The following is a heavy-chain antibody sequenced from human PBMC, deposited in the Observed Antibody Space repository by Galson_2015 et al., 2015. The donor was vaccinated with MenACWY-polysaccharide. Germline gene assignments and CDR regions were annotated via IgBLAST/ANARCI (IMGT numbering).Heavy chain of an antibody. J-gene: IGHJ4*02. V-gene: IGHV1-8*01. Sequence: SVKVSCKASGYTFINNDINWVRQATGQELEWMGWMNSNSGNTGYAQKFQGRVTMTRDTSISTAYMELSGLRSDDTAVYYCARGRVGQIDRYYFDYWGQGTLVSVSS. CDR3: ARGRVGQIDRYYFDY. D-gene: IGHD3-22*01. CDR1: GYTFINND. CDR2: MNSNSGNT.